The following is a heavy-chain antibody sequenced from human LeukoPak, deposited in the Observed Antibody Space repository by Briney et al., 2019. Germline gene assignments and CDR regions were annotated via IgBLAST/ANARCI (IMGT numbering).Heavy chain of an antibody. CDR3: ARDIYSSGWYPDY. CDR1: GFTFSSYG. V-gene: IGHV3-33*01. CDR2: IWYDGSNK. Sequence: GRSLRLSCAASGFTFSSYGMHWVRQAPGKGLEWVAVIWYDGSNKYYADSVKGRFTISRDNSKNTLYLQMNSLRAEDTAVYYCARDIYSSGWYPDYWGQGTLVTVSS. D-gene: IGHD6-19*01. J-gene: IGHJ4*02.